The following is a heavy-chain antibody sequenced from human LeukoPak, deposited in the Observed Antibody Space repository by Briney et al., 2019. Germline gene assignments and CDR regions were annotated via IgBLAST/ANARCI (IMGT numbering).Heavy chain of an antibody. D-gene: IGHD1-14*01. J-gene: IGHJ4*02. V-gene: IGHV3-48*04. CDR2: ISSSSTI. Sequence: PGGSLRLSCAASGFTFSSYSMNWVRQAPGKGLEWDSYISSSSTIYYADSVKGRFAISRDNAKNSLYLQMNSLRAEDTAVYYCARGPYNWNHGFYYFDYWGQGTLVTVSS. CDR1: GFTFSSYS. CDR3: ARGPYNWNHGFYYFDY.